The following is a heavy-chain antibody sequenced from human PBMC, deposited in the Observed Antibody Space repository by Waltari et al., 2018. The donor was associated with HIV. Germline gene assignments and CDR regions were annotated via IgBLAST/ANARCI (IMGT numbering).Heavy chain of an antibody. CDR3: VRDDPGYGPIDY. CDR2: IRRGNNEN. CDR1: GFELRHYS. J-gene: IGHJ4*02. Sequence: LVESGGGVVKTGGSIRLTCEASGFELRHYSMNWVRQSPMRGLEWVASIRRGNNENHYLDSVRGRFAISRDISESSVYLQIESLKEDDTATYFCVRDDPGYGPIDYWGQGTLVTV. V-gene: IGHV3-21*04. D-gene: IGHD3-16*01.